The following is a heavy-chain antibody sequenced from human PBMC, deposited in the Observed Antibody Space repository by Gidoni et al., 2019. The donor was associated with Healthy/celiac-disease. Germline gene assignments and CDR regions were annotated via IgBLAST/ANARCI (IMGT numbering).Heavy chain of an antibody. V-gene: IGHV5-10-1*01. CDR1: GYSFTSYW. J-gene: IGHJ3*02. Sequence: EVHLVQSGAEVKKPGESLGISCKGSGYSFTSYWISWVRQMPGKGLEWMGRIDPSDSYTNYSPSFQGHVTISADKSISTAYLQWSSLKASDTAMYYCARHSPDIVATVGAFDIWGQGTMVTVSS. D-gene: IGHD5-12*01. CDR2: IDPSDSYT. CDR3: ARHSPDIVATVGAFDI.